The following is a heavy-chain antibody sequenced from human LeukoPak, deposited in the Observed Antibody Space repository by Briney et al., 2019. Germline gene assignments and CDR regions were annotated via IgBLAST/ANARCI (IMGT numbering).Heavy chain of an antibody. CDR1: GFTFSSYA. J-gene: IGHJ4*02. Sequence: GGSLRLSCAASGFTFSSYAMSWVRQAPGKGLEWVSGISGSGGSTYYADSVKGRFTISRDNSKNTLYLQMTSLRTADTAVYYCAKGQVWIVVGSFDYWGQGTLVTVSS. V-gene: IGHV3-23*01. D-gene: IGHD3-22*01. CDR3: AKGQVWIVVGSFDY. CDR2: ISGSGGST.